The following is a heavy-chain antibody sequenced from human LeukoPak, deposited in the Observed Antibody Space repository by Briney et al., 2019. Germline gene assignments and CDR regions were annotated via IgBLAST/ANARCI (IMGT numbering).Heavy chain of an antibody. CDR1: GFTFSSYA. D-gene: IGHD6-19*01. CDR2: ISWNSGSI. CDR3: AKAPSSGWYSY. J-gene: IGHJ4*02. V-gene: IGHV3-9*01. Sequence: GGSLRLSCAASGFTFSSYAMHWVRQAPGKGLEWVSGISWNSGSIGYADSVKGRFTISRDNAKNSLYLQMNSLRAEDTALYYCAKAPSSGWYSYWGQGTLVTVSS.